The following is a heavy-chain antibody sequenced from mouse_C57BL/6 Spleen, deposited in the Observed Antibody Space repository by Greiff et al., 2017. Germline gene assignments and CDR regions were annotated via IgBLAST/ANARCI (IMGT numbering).Heavy chain of an antibody. J-gene: IGHJ4*01. CDR3: ASPYDGFGAMDY. Sequence: VKLMESGPGLVQPSQSLSITCTVSGFSLTSYGVHWVRQSPGKGLEWLGVIWSGGSTDYNAAFISRLSISKDNSKSQVFFKMNSLQADDTAIYYCASPYDGFGAMDYWGQGTSVTVSS. V-gene: IGHV2-2*01. CDR1: GFSLTSYG. D-gene: IGHD2-3*01. CDR2: IWSGGST.